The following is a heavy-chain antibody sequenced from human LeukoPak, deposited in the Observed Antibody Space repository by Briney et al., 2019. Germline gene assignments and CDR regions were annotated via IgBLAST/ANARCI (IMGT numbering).Heavy chain of an antibody. Sequence: ASVKVSCKASGYTFTSYGISWVRQAPGQGLEWMGWISAYNGNTNYAQKLQGRVTMTTDTSTSTAYMELRSLRSDDTAVYYCARDPAGYCSSASCYWDWFDPWGQGTLVTVSS. V-gene: IGHV1-18*01. CDR3: ARDPAGYCSSASCYWDWFDP. J-gene: IGHJ5*02. CDR2: ISAYNGNT. CDR1: GYTFTSYG. D-gene: IGHD2-2*01.